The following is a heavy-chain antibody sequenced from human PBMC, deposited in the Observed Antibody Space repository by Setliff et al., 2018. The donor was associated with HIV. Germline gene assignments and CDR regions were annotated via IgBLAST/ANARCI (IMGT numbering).Heavy chain of an antibody. V-gene: IGHV4-59*03. J-gene: IGHJ4*02. CDR3: AKSNPSIGYISDH. Sequence: PSETLSLTCSVSGASISSYYWSWIRQPPGKGLEWIGYISPTGNTNYNPSLKSRVTISTDTSKNQFSLNVRSVTAADTAVYFCAKSNPSIGYISDHWGQGTLVTVSS. CDR2: ISPTGNT. D-gene: IGHD5-12*01. CDR1: GASISSYY.